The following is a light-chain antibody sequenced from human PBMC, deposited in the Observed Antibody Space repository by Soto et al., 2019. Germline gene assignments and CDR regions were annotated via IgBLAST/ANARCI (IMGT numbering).Light chain of an antibody. V-gene: IGLV1-44*01. J-gene: IGLJ2*01. Sequence: QAVVTQPPSASGTPGQRVTISCSGSSSNIGSNTVNWYQQFPGTAPKLLIYSNDQRPSGVPDRFSGSRSGTSASLAISGLQSEDEADYYCGTWDDGLHGVVFGGGTKLTVL. CDR2: SND. CDR1: SSNIGSNT. CDR3: GTWDDGLHGVV.